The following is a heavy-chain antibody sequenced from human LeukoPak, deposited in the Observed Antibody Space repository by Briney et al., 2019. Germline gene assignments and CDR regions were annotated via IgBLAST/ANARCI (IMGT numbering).Heavy chain of an antibody. CDR2: IKQDGSEQ. D-gene: IGHD2-2*01. CDR3: ARESIAVVPTPMDDASDI. Sequence: GGSLRLSCAASGFTFSSYGMHWVRQAPGKGLEWVANIKQDGSEQFYLDSVKGRFTISRDNAKNALYLQMHSLRVDDTAVYYCARESIAVVPTPMDDASDIWGQGTMVIVSS. V-gene: IGHV3-7*01. CDR1: GFTFSSYG. J-gene: IGHJ3*02.